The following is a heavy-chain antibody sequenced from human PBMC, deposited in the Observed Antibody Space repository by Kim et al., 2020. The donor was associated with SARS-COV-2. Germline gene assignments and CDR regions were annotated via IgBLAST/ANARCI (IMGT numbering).Heavy chain of an antibody. CDR2: IYYSGST. J-gene: IGHJ4*02. CDR3: AREDGKTATTDY. D-gene: IGHD2-21*02. CDR1: GGSISSYY. Sequence: SETLSLTCTVSGGSISSYYWSWIRQPPGKGLEWIGYIYYSGSTNYNPSLKSRVTISVDTSKNQFSLKLSSVTAADTAVYYCAREDGKTATTDYWGQGTLVTVSS. V-gene: IGHV4-59*13.